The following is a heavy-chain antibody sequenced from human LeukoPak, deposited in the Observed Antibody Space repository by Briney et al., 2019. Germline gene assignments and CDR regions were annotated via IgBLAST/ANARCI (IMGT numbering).Heavy chain of an antibody. J-gene: IGHJ6*03. V-gene: IGHV3-23*01. CDR3: AKVGSTVTTYYYYYMDV. CDR2: ISGVGGST. Sequence: PGGSLRLSCAASGFTFSSYAMSWVRQAPGKGLEWVSAISGVGGSTFYADSVRGRFTISRDNSQNTLYLQMNSLGAEDTAVYYCAKVGSTVTTYYYYYMDVWGKGTTVAVSS. D-gene: IGHD4-11*01. CDR1: GFTFSSYA.